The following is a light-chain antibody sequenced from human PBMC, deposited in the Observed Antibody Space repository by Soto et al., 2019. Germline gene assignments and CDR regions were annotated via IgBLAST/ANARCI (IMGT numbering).Light chain of an antibody. CDR2: GNS. Sequence: QSVLTQPPSVSGVPGQRVTISCTGSSSNIGAGYDVHWYQQLPGTAPKLLIYGNSNRPSGVPDRFSGSKSDTSASLAITGLQAEDEADYYCQSYDSSLSGYVVFGGGTQLTVL. CDR1: SSNIGAGYD. V-gene: IGLV1-40*01. CDR3: QSYDSSLSGYVV. J-gene: IGLJ2*01.